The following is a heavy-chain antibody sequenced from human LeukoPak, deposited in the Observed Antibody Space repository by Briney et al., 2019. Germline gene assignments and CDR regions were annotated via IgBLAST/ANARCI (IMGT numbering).Heavy chain of an antibody. D-gene: IGHD3-22*01. J-gene: IGHJ4*02. CDR1: GGSISSHY. Sequence: SETLSLTCTVSGGSISSHYWSWIRQPPGKGLEWIGYIYYSGSTNYNPSLKSRVTISVDTSKNQFSLKLSPVTAADTAVYYCARYYYDSSGYYEDYWGQGTLVTVSS. CDR2: IYYSGST. V-gene: IGHV4-59*11. CDR3: ARYYYDSSGYYEDY.